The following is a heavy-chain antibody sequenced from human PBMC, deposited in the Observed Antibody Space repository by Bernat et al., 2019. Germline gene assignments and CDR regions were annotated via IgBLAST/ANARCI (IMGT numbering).Heavy chain of an antibody. CDR3: TAIGGVATISDY. CDR2: ISYDGSNK. V-gene: IGHV3-30*03. J-gene: IGHJ4*02. D-gene: IGHD5-12*01. Sequence: VQLLESGGGLVQPGGSLRLSCAASGFTFSSYAMSWVRQAPGKGLEWVAGISYDGSNKYYADSVKGRFTISRDNSKNTLYLQMNSLRAEDTAVYYCTAIGGVATISDYWGQGTLVTVS. CDR1: GFTFSSYA.